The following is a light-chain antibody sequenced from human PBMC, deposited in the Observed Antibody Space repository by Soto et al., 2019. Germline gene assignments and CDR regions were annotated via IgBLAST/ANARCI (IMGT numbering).Light chain of an antibody. CDR1: QTISSY. CDR2: DAS. J-gene: IGKJ5*01. V-gene: IGKV3-11*01. CDR3: QHRMNWPLT. Sequence: EIVLPQSPSTLSFSPGERATLSCRASQTISSYLLWYQQKPGQAPRLLIYDASNRATGIPARFSGSGSETDFTLTISSLEPEDFAVYYCQHRMNWPLTFGQGTRLEI.